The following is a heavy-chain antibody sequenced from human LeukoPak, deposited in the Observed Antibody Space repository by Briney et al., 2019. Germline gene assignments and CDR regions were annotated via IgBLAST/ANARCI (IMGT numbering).Heavy chain of an antibody. CDR2: INSDGSST. Sequence: GGSLRLSCAASGFTFSSYWMHWVRQAPGKGLVWVSRINSDGSSTSYADSVKGRFTISRDNAKNSLYLQMNSLRAEDTAVYYCARDRYYDFWSGYYPLDYWGQGTLVTVSS. V-gene: IGHV3-74*01. CDR1: GFTFSSYW. D-gene: IGHD3-3*01. J-gene: IGHJ4*02. CDR3: ARDRYYDFWSGYYPLDY.